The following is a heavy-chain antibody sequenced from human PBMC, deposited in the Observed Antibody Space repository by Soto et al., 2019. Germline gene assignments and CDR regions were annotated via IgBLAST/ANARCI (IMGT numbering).Heavy chain of an antibody. D-gene: IGHD6-25*01. CDR2: INTYNGNT. Sequence: QVQLVQSGAEVKKPGASVKVSCKASGYTFTNYGVSWVRQAPGQGLEWMGWINTYNGNTNYEEKLQGRVTVTTDTTTTTAYMELRSLRSDDTAVYYCARGADPTYFDNWGQGTQVTVSS. V-gene: IGHV1-18*01. CDR1: GYTFTNYG. J-gene: IGHJ4*02. CDR3: ARGADPTYFDN.